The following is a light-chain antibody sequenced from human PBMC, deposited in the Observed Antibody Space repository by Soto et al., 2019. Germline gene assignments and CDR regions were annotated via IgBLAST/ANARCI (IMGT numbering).Light chain of an antibody. CDR1: QSVSSN. Sequence: EIVMTQSPATLSVSPGERATFSCRASQSVSSNLAWYQQKPGQAPRLLIYGASTRATGIPARFSGSGSGTEFTLTISSLQSEDFAVYYCQQYNNWPPVTFGPGTKVDIK. CDR2: GAS. V-gene: IGKV3-15*01. J-gene: IGKJ3*01. CDR3: QQYNNWPPVT.